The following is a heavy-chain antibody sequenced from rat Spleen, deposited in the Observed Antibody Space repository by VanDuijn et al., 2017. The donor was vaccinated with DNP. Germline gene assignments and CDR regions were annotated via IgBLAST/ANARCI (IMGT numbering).Heavy chain of an antibody. CDR3: ARQTLRAFDY. V-gene: IGHV5-25*01. CDR2: ISTSGGST. CDR1: GFSFSNYV. Sequence: EVRLVESGGDLVQPGRSLKLSCAASGFSFSNYVMAWVRQAPEKGLEWVASISTSGGSTYYRDSVKGRFTISRDNAKSTLYLQMDSLRSEDTATYYCARQTLRAFDYWGQGVMVTVSS. J-gene: IGHJ2*01. D-gene: IGHD1-11*01.